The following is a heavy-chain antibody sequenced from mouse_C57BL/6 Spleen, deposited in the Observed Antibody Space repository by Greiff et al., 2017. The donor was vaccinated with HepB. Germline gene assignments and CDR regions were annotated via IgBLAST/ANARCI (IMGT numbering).Heavy chain of an antibody. CDR2: IYPGSGST. J-gene: IGHJ4*01. CDR3: ARIYYYGSSYSLAMDY. Sequence: QVQLQQSGAELVKPGASVKMSCKASGYTFTSYWITWVKQRPGQGLEWIGDIYPGSGSTNYNEKFKSKATLTVDTSSSTAYMQLSSLTSEDSAVYYCARIYYYGSSYSLAMDYWGQGTSVTVSS. D-gene: IGHD1-1*01. CDR1: GYTFTSYW. V-gene: IGHV1-55*01.